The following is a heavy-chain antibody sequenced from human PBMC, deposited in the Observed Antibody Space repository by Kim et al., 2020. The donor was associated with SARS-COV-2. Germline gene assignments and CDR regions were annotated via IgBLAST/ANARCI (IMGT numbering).Heavy chain of an antibody. CDR3: TTARGGHY. Sequence: DGGTTDYADPVKGRFTSSRDDSKNTLYLQMNSLKTEDTAIYYCTTARGGHYWGQGTLVIVSS. J-gene: IGHJ4*02. CDR2: DGGTT. D-gene: IGHD3-16*01. V-gene: IGHV3-15*01.